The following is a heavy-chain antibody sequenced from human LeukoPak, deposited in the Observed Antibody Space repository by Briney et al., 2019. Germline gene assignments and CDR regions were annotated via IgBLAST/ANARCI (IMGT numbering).Heavy chain of an antibody. CDR1: GFTFSTYW. CDR2: IQQDGIKK. CDR3: GRELDGSVDY. V-gene: IGHV3-7*01. D-gene: IGHD3-10*01. J-gene: IGHJ4*02. Sequence: PGGSLRLSCAASGFTFSTYWMSWVRQAPGKGLEWVANIQQDGIKKYYVDSVEGRFTIPRENAKNSLFLQMSSLRADDTAVYYCGRELDGSVDYWGQGTLVTVSS.